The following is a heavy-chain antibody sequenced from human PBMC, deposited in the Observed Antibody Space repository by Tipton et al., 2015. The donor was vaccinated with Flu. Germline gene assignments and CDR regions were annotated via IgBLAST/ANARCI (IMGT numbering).Heavy chain of an antibody. CDR3: AREREDGDYSDY. D-gene: IGHD4-17*01. CDR2: LYASGTT. Sequence: GSLRLSCTVFGGSITNYYWSWFRQPAGKGLEWIGRLYASGTTKYNASLKSRVAMSMDMSNNRFSLKLRSVTVADTAVYYCAREREDGDYSDYWGQGTLVTVSS. J-gene: IGHJ4*02. CDR1: GGSITNYY. V-gene: IGHV4-4*07.